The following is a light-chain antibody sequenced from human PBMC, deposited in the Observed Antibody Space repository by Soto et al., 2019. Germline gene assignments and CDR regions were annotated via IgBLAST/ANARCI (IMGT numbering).Light chain of an antibody. CDR3: QQRRGP. CDR2: DAS. V-gene: IGKV3-11*01. J-gene: IGKJ5*01. CDR1: QSISGY. Sequence: EIVLTQSPVTLSLSPGERATLSCRASQSISGYLAWYQQKPGQAPRLLIYDASNTATGIPARFSGSGSATDFTLTISSLEPEDLAVYYCQQRRGPFGQGTRLEI.